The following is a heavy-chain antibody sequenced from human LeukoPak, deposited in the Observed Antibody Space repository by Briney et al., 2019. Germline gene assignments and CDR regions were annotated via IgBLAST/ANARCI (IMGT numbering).Heavy chain of an antibody. V-gene: IGHV6-1*01. CDR2: TYYRSKWYN. J-gene: IGHJ5*02. D-gene: IGHD5-12*01. CDR1: GDSVSSNSAA. CDR3: TRISGYDYYNWFDP. Sequence: SQTLSLTCAISGDSVSSNSAAWNWIRQSPSRGLEWLGRTYYRSKWYNDYAVSVKSRITINPDTSKNQFSLQLNSVTPEDTAVYYCTRISGYDYYNWFDPWGQGTLVTVSS.